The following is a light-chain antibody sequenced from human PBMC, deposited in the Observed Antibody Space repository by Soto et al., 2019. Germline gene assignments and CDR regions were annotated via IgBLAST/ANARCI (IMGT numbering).Light chain of an antibody. Sequence: DIQMTQSPSSLSASAGDRVTITCRASQSISNYLNWYQQKPGKAPKLLIYAASSMQSGVPSRFSGSGSETDFTLTISSLQPDDSATYYCQQIFSPLWTFGQGTKVEV. V-gene: IGKV1-39*01. CDR1: QSISNY. CDR3: QQIFSPLWT. J-gene: IGKJ1*01. CDR2: AAS.